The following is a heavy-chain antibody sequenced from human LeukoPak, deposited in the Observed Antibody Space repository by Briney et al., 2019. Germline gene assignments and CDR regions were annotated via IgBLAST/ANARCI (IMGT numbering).Heavy chain of an antibody. V-gene: IGHV4-38-2*02. CDR2: ISHSGTT. CDR3: ARVRYCSSTSCYDKLGNWFDP. D-gene: IGHD2-2*01. Sequence: SETLSLTCTVSGYSINSGYFWGWIRQPPGKGLEWIGSISHSGTTYYNPSLKSRITISQDTSKNQFSLKLSSVTAADTAVYYCARVRYCSSTSCYDKLGNWFDPWGQGTLVTVSS. CDR1: GYSINSGYF. J-gene: IGHJ5*02.